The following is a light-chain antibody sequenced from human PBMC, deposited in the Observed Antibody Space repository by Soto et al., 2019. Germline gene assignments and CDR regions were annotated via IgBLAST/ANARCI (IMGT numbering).Light chain of an antibody. CDR1: QGISSH. J-gene: IGKJ4*01. CDR2: DAS. CDR3: QQYYSYPLT. Sequence: AIRMTQSPSSFSASTGDTVTITCRASQGISSHLAWYQQKPGKAPKLLIFDASTLQSGVPSRFTRSGSGADFTLTITCLQSEDFATYYCQQYYSYPLTFGGGTKVEIK. V-gene: IGKV1-8*01.